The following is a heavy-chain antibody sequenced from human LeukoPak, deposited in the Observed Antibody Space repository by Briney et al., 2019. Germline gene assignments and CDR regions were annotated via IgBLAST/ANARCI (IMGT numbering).Heavy chain of an antibody. CDR3: TTDGVGVEGATYDN. D-gene: IGHD1-26*01. CDR1: GFTFINAW. V-gene: IGHV3-15*01. Sequence: TAGGSLRLSCAASGFTFINAWMAWVRLAPGKGLEWVGRIKAKAHGGTIEYAAPVKGRFTISRDDSKNTLYLQMNSLKTEDTAVYYCTTDGVGVEGATYDNWGQGTLVSVSS. CDR2: IKAKAHGGTI. J-gene: IGHJ4*02.